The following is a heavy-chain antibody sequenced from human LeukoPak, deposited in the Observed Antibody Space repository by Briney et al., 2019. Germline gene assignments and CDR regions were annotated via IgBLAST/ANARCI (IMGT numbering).Heavy chain of an antibody. Sequence: SETLSLTCAVSGYSISSGHYWGWIRQPPGEGLEWIGTMYHGGSTFHNPSLKSRVTISIDTSKNQFSLRLSSVTAADTAVYYCARGGDYNPGYFDHWGQGTLVTVSS. V-gene: IGHV4-38-2*01. J-gene: IGHJ4*02. CDR3: ARGGDYNPGYFDH. D-gene: IGHD3-10*01. CDR2: MYHGGST. CDR1: GYSISSGHY.